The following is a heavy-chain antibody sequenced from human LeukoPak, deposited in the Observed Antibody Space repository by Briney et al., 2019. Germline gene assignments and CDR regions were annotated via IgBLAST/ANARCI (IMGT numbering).Heavy chain of an antibody. CDR1: GGSISSGDYY. CDR2: IYYSGST. D-gene: IGHD3-10*01. J-gene: IGHJ3*02. V-gene: IGHV4-30-4*01. Sequence: PSETLSLTCTVSGGSISSGDYYWSWIRQPPGKGLEWIGYIYYSGSTYYNPSLKSRVTISVDTSKNQFSLKLSSVTAADTAVYYCARGNETMVRGLLDAFDIWGQGTMVTVSS. CDR3: ARGNETMVRGLLDAFDI.